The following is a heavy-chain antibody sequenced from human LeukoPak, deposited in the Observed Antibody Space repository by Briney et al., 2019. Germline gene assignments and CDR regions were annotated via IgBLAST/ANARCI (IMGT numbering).Heavy chain of an antibody. CDR1: GFTFDDYA. J-gene: IGHJ6*02. CDR2: ISWNSGSI. CDR3: AKDMSVGATGYGLDV. Sequence: PARSLRLSCAASGFTFDDYAMHWVRQAPGKGLEWVSGISWNSGSIGYADSVKGRFTISRDNAKNSLYLQMNSLRAEDTALYYCAKDMSVGATGYGLDVWGQGTTVTVSS. V-gene: IGHV3-9*01. D-gene: IGHD1-26*01.